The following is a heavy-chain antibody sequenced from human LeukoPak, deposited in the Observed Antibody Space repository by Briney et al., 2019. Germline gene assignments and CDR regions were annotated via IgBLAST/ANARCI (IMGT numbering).Heavy chain of an antibody. D-gene: IGHD5-12*01. CDR2: MNPNSGNT. V-gene: IGHV1-8*01. CDR1: GYTFTSYD. CDR3: ARAEGLLVAFDP. J-gene: IGHJ5*02. Sequence: ASVKVSCKASGYTFTSYDINWVRQATGQGLEWMGWMNPNSGNTGYAQKFQGRVTMTRNTSISTAYMELSSLRSKDTAVYYCARAEGLLVAFDPWGQGTLVTVSS.